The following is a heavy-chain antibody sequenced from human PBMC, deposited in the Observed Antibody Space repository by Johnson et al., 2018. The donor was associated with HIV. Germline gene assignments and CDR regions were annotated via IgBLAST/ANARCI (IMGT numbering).Heavy chain of an antibody. CDR3: ARACSIVVVPAAIGSYAFDI. V-gene: IGHV3-30-3*01. D-gene: IGHD2-2*01. CDR2: ISYAGSTK. J-gene: IGHJ3*02. Sequence: QVQLVESGGGVVLPGRSLRLSCAASGFTFISYAMHWVRQAPGKGLEWVALISYAGSTKYYADSVKGRFTISRANSKNTLYLQMKSLRAEDTAVYYCARACSIVVVPAAIGSYAFDIWGQGTMVTVSS. CDR1: GFTFISYA.